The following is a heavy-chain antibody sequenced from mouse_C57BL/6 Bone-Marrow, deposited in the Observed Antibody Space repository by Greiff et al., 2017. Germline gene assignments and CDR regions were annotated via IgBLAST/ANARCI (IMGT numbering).Heavy chain of an antibody. CDR3: ARGLIITTVVAKLDY. Sequence: EVQLQQSGPELVKPGASVKISCKASGYTFTDYYMNWVKQSHGKSLEWIGDITPNNGGTSYNQKFKGKATLTVDKSSSTADMELRSLTSEDSAVYYGARGLIITTVVAKLDYWCQGTALTVSS. CDR2: ITPNNGGT. J-gene: IGHJ2*01. D-gene: IGHD1-1*01. CDR1: GYTFTDYY. V-gene: IGHV1-26*01.